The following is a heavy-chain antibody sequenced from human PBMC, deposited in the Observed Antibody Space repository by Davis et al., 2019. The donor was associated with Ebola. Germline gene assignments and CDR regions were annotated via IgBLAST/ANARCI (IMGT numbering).Heavy chain of an antibody. CDR2: ISISSGFT. J-gene: IGHJ4*02. V-gene: IGHV3-11*06. D-gene: IGHD5-24*01. CDR1: GFSFSDHY. Sequence: PGGSLRLSCAASGFSFSDHYMSWIRQAPGKGLEWVSYISISSGFTNYADSVKGRFTISRDNAKNSLYLQMNSLRAEDTAVYYCARGPRKMATTNFDYWGQGTLVTVSS. CDR3: ARGPRKMATTNFDY.